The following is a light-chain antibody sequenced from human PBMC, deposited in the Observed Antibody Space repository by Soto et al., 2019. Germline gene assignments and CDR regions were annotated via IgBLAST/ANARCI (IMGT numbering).Light chain of an antibody. J-gene: IGKJ1*01. Sequence: DIQMTQSPSSLSASVGDRITITSRSSQSINNYLNWYQQRPGKAPKVIIYAGSSFQSGVPSRFSGSGSWTDFALTISCLQTRDFATYYCQQGFSAPPWTFGQGTKVEI. CDR1: QSINNY. CDR3: QQGFSAPPWT. CDR2: AGS. V-gene: IGKV1-39*01.